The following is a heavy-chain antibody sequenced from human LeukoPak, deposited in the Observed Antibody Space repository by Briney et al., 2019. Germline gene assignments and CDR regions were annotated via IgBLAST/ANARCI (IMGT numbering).Heavy chain of an antibody. V-gene: IGHV4-34*09. CDR1: GGSFSGYY. J-gene: IGHJ4*02. CDR2: IYYSGST. CDR3: ARVPYDSSGYGLFDY. Sequence: PSETLSLTCAVYGGSFSGYYWSWIRQPPGKGLEWIGYIYYSGSTYYNPSLKSRVIISVDTSKNQFSLKLRSVTAADTAVYYCARVPYDSSGYGLFDYWGQGTLVTVSS. D-gene: IGHD3-22*01.